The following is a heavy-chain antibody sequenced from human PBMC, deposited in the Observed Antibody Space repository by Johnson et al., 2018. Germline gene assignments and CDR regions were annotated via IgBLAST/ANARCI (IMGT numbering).Heavy chain of an antibody. Sequence: VQLVESGGGLVKPGRSLRLACTGAGFTFGDYVLSWFRQAPGKGLEWVGFIRSKAYGGTTEYAAPVRGRFTISRDDSKSIAYLQRNSLKTEDTAVYFGTREETTADFFYYGMDVWGQGTTVIVSS. V-gene: IGHV3-49*05. J-gene: IGHJ6*02. D-gene: IGHD4-11*01. CDR3: TREETTADFFYYGMDV. CDR1: GFTFGDYV. CDR2: IRSKAYGGTT.